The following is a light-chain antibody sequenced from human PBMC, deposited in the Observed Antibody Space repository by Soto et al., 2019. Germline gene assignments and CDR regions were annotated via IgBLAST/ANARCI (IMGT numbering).Light chain of an antibody. V-gene: IGKV1-33*01. CDR2: DAS. CDR3: QQYDNLIT. CDR1: RSVSNY. Sequence: DIQMTQSPSSLSASVGDRVTITCRASRSVSNYLNWYQQKPGKAPKLLIYDASNLETGVPSRFSGSGSGTDFTFTISSLQPEDIATYYCQQYDNLITFGQGTRLEIK. J-gene: IGKJ5*01.